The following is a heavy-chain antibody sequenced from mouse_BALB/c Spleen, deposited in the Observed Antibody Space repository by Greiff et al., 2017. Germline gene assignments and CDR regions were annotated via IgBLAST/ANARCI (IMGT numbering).Heavy chain of an antibody. CDR2: INPYYGST. V-gene: IGHV1-39*01. CDR1: GYSFTDYI. J-gene: IGHJ1*01. D-gene: IGHD2-14*01. Sequence: VQPQQTGPELVKPGASVKISCKASGYSFTDYIMLWVKQSHGKSLEWIGNINPYYGSTSYNLKFKGKATLTVDKSSSTAYMQLNSLTSEDSAVYYCARSGRYDFWYFDVWGAGTTVTVSS. CDR3: ARSGRYDFWYFDV.